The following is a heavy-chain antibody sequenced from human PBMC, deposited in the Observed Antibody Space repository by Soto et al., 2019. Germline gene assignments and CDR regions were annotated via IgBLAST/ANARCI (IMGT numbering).Heavy chain of an antibody. J-gene: IGHJ6*02. Sequence: VRSPRLSCAASELTFSSFAMSCVRQAPGKGLEWVSAIMGRGGSTYYADSVKGRFTISRDNSKNTLYLQMNSLRAEDTAVYYCANAHSSGWPQCFYYGMDVWGQGTMVTVSS. V-gene: IGHV3-23*01. CDR1: ELTFSSFA. CDR2: IMGRGGST. CDR3: ANAHSSGWPQCFYYGMDV. D-gene: IGHD6-19*01.